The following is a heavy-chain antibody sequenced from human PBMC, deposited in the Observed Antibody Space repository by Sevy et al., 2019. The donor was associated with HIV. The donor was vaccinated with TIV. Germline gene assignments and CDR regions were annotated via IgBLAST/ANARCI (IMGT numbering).Heavy chain of an antibody. J-gene: IGHJ3*02. Sequence: GGSLRLSCAASGFTFSYYAMTWVRQAPGKGLEWVSAISGSGDTTYYAESVKGRFTISRDNSRGTLYLQINSLRAEDTAIYFCAKEGYRLPGVDAIDIWGQGTMVTVSS. V-gene: IGHV3-23*01. CDR2: ISGSGDTT. CDR3: AKEGYRLPGVDAIDI. D-gene: IGHD3-16*01. CDR1: GFTFSYYA.